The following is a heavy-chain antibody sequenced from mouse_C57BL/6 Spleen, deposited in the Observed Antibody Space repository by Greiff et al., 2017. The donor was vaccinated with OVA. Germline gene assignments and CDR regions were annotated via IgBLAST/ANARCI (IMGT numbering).Heavy chain of an antibody. CDR1: GYTFTSYW. J-gene: IGHJ1*03. CDR3: ARSRGYDGYYVGYFDV. D-gene: IGHD2-3*01. V-gene: IGHV1-69*01. CDR2: IDPSDSYT. Sequence: QVQLQQPGAELVMPGASVKLSCKASGYTFTSYWMHWVKQRPGQGLEWIGEIDPSDSYTNYNQKFKGKSTLTVDKSSSSAYMQLSSLASEDSAVYYCARSRGYDGYYVGYFDVWGTGTTVTVSS.